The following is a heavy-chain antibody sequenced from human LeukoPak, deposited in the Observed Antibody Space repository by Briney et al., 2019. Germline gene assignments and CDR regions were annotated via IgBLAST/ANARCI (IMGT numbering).Heavy chain of an antibody. D-gene: IGHD2-2*01. CDR1: GGTFSSYA. V-gene: IGHV1-2*02. Sequence: ASVKVSCKASGGTFSSYAISWVRQAPGQGLEWMGWINPNSGGTNYAQKFQGRVTMTSDTSISTAYMELSSLRSDDTAVYYCARKSAIRRTSEFDYWGQGTLVTVSS. CDR2: INPNSGGT. J-gene: IGHJ4*02. CDR3: ARKSAIRRTSEFDY.